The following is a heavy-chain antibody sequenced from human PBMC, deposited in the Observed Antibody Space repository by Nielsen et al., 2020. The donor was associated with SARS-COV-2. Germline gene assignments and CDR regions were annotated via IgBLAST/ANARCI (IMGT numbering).Heavy chain of an antibody. CDR2: VSTEGGTT. CDR3: ARDWSRAFDV. CDR1: GFTFNSVG. Sequence: GESLKISCAASGFTFNSVGMHWVRQAPGKGLEWVAVVSTEGGTTYYADSVKGRFTISRDNAKNSMSLQMNSLRVEDTAVYYCARDWSRAFDVWGRGTMVTVSS. V-gene: IGHV3-30*12. J-gene: IGHJ3*01.